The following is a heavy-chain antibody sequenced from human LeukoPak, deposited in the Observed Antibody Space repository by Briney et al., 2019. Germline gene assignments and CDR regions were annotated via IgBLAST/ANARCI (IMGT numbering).Heavy chain of an antibody. Sequence: PSETLSLTCTVSGGSISSSSYYWGWSRQPPGKGLEWIGSIYYSGSTYYNPSLKSRVTISVDTSKNQFSLKLSSVTAADTAVYYCARGGSYCGGDCYHPLKYNWFDPWGQGTLVTVSS. D-gene: IGHD2-21*02. J-gene: IGHJ5*02. CDR1: GGSISSSSYY. V-gene: IGHV4-39*07. CDR2: IYYSGST. CDR3: ARGGSYCGGDCYHPLKYNWFDP.